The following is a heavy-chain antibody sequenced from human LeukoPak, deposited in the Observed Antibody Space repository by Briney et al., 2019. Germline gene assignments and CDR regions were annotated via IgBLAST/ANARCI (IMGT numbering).Heavy chain of an antibody. Sequence: GASVKVSCKASGYTFTGYYMHWVRQAPGQGLEWMGWINPNSGGTNYAQKFQGRVTMTRDTSISTAYMELSRLRSDDTAVYYCAKDVVTYYDFWSGYTGGNHFDYWGQGTLVTVSS. CDR2: INPNSGGT. J-gene: IGHJ4*02. D-gene: IGHD3-3*01. V-gene: IGHV1-2*02. CDR1: GYTFTGYY. CDR3: AKDVVTYYDFWSGYTGGNHFDY.